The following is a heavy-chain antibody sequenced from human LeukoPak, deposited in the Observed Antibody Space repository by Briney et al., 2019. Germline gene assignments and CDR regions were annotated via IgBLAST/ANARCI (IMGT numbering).Heavy chain of an antibody. J-gene: IGHJ5*02. Sequence: GGSLRLSCAASGFTFSNYEMNWVRQAPGKGLEWVSYISGSGSTIYYADSVKGRFTISRDNAKNSLYLQMNSLRAEDTAVYYCARDGSGYDSWGQGTLVTVSS. CDR1: GFTFSNYE. CDR3: ARDGSGYDS. V-gene: IGHV3-48*03. D-gene: IGHD5-12*01. CDR2: ISGSGSTI.